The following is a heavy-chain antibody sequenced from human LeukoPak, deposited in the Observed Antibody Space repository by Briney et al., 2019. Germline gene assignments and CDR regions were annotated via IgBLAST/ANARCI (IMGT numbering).Heavy chain of an antibody. Sequence: GRSLRLSCAASGFTFSSYAMHWVRQAPGKGLEWVAVIWYDGSNKYYADSVKGRFTISRDNSKNTLYLQMNSLRAEDTAVYYCARDRYSSGWSYYFDYWGQGTLVTVSS. V-gene: IGHV3-33*01. D-gene: IGHD6-19*01. CDR3: ARDRYSSGWSYYFDY. J-gene: IGHJ4*02. CDR2: IWYDGSNK. CDR1: GFTFSSYA.